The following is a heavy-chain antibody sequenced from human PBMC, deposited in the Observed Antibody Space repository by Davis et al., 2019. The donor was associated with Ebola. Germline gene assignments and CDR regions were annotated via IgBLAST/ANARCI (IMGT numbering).Heavy chain of an antibody. Sequence: PGGSLRLSCAASGFTFSSYSMNWVRQAPGKGLEWVSYISSSSSTIYYADSVKGRFTISRDNAKNSLYLQMNSLRDEDTAVYYCARGGGGNSNYYYYGMDVWGQGTTVTVSS. CDR1: GFTFSSYS. CDR2: ISSSSSTI. V-gene: IGHV3-48*02. J-gene: IGHJ6*02. CDR3: ARGGGGNSNYYYYGMDV. D-gene: IGHD4-23*01.